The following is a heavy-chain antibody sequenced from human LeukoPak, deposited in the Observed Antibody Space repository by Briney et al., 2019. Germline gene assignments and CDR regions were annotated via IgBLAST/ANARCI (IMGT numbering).Heavy chain of an antibody. CDR1: GFTFNNYT. CDR3: ARGGPYYYYGMDV. CDR2: IWYDGSNK. D-gene: IGHD3-16*01. V-gene: IGHV3-33*08. Sequence: PGGSLRLSCTASGFTFNNYTMHWVRQAPGKGLEWVAVIWYDGSNKYYADSVKGRFTISRDNSKNTVYLQMNSLRGEDTAVYHCARGGPYYYYGMDVWGQGTTVTVSS. J-gene: IGHJ6*02.